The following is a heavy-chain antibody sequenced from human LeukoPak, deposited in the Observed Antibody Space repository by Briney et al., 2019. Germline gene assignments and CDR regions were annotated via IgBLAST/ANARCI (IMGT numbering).Heavy chain of an antibody. V-gene: IGHV4-59*11. CDR3: ARVKGWLLDY. Sequence: ETLSLTCTVSSGSINSHYWSWIRQPPGKGLEWIGYIFYSGSTNYNPSLKSRVTISIVRSRSQSSLRLSSVTAADTAVYYCARVKGWLLDYWGQGTLVTVSS. CDR1: SGSINSHY. CDR2: IFYSGST. D-gene: IGHD6-19*01. J-gene: IGHJ4*02.